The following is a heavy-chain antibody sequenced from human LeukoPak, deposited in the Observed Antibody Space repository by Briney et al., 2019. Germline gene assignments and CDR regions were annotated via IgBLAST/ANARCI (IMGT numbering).Heavy chain of an antibody. V-gene: IGHV3-7*01. Sequence: PGGSLRLSCAASGFTFSTYWMTWVRQAPGKGLEWLANINQNGSETYYVDSVKGRFTISRDNAKNSLYLQMNSLRVEDTAVYYCARKKHYYDTSTYGWFDPWGQGTLVTVS. J-gene: IGHJ5*02. D-gene: IGHD3-22*01. CDR2: INQNGSET. CDR3: ARKKHYYDTSTYGWFDP. CDR1: GFTFSTYW.